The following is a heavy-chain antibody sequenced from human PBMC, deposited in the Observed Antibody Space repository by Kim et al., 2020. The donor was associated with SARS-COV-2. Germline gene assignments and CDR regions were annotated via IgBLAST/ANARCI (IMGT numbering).Heavy chain of an antibody. CDR1: GDSISSSNNY. D-gene: IGHD5-18*01. CDR3: ARQVVDTAMVD. V-gene: IGHV4-39*01. Sequence: SETLSLTCTVSGDSISSSNNYWGWIRQPPGKGLEWIGTIYYTGSAYYTPSLKSRVTMSVDASKNQFSLKLSSLTAADTAVYYCARQVVDTAMVDWGQGSL. J-gene: IGHJ4*02. CDR2: IYYTGSA.